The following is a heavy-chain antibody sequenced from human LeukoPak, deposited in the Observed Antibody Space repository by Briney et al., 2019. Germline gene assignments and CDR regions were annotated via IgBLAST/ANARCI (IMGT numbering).Heavy chain of an antibody. Sequence: PSETLSLTCAVSGYSISSGYYWGWIRQPPGKGLEWIGSIYHSGSTNYNPSLKSRVTMSVDTSKNQLSLKLSSVTAADTAVYYCARGVVGAIDYWGQGTLVTVSS. CDR1: GYSISSGYY. CDR2: IYHSGST. V-gene: IGHV4-38-2*01. CDR3: ARGVVGAIDY. J-gene: IGHJ4*02. D-gene: IGHD1-26*01.